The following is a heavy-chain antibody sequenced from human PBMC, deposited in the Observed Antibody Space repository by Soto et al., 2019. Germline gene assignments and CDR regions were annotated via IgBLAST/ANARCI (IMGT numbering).Heavy chain of an antibody. CDR1: GGYSRGYY. D-gene: IGHD4-4*01. CDR3: AMTVTTLYNWFGP. V-gene: IGHV4-59*08. Sequence: PSEMLCLTCTVSGGYSRGYYWSCILQSPEKGLEWSGHVYYSGSTKYNPSLKSRVTISVDTSKNQFSLNLRSVTAADTAVYYCAMTVTTLYNWFGPWGQGILVTVSS. J-gene: IGHJ5*02. CDR2: VYYSGST.